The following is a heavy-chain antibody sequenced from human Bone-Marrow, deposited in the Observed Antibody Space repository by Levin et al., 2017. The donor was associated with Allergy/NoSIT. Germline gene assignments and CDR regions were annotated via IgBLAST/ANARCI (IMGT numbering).Heavy chain of an antibody. V-gene: IGHV1-8*01. CDR3: ARGRGRYSSSWYRGSYYYYGMDV. J-gene: IGHJ6*02. CDR2: MNPNSGNT. Sequence: GESLKISCKASGYTFTSYDINWVRQATGQGLEWMGWMNPNSGNTGYAQKFQGRVTMTRNTSISTAYMELSSLRSEDTAVYYCARGRGRYSSSWYRGSYYYYGMDVWGQGTTVTVSS. D-gene: IGHD6-13*01. CDR1: GYTFTSYD.